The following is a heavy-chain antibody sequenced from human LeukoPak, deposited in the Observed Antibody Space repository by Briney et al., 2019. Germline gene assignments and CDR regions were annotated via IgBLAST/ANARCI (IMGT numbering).Heavy chain of an antibody. J-gene: IGHJ4*02. CDR3: ARHESIAAAGFDY. Sequence: SETLSLTCSVSGGSISSYFWSWTRHSPGKGLEWIGCISYSGSTNYSPSLRSRVTISKDTSKNQFSLKLNSVTAADTAVYYCARHESIAAAGFDYWGQGTLVTVSS. V-gene: IGHV4-59*01. CDR2: ISYSGST. D-gene: IGHD6-13*01. CDR1: GGSISSYF.